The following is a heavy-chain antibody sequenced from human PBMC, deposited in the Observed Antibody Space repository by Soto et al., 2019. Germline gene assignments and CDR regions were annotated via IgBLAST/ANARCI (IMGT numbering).Heavy chain of an antibody. CDR1: GGSIRSAGHY. Sequence: SETLSLTCTVSGGSIRSAGHYWSWIRQHPGKGLEWIGYINDSGSTFYNPSLRRRLNISVDTPENQFSLRLTAVTAADPAVYFCARWGGLCPDAVCAAQFDHWGQGTLVTVSS. CDR2: INDSGST. CDR3: ARWGGLCPDAVCAAQFDH. J-gene: IGHJ5*02. V-gene: IGHV4-31*03. D-gene: IGHD2-8*01.